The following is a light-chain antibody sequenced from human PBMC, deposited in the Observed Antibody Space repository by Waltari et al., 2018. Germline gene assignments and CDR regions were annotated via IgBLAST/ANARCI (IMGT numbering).Light chain of an antibody. CDR1: GGHTHYA. CDR2: VNSDGSH. CDR3: QTWDTGIRV. V-gene: IGLV4-69*01. J-gene: IGLJ3*02. Sequence: QLVVTQSPSASASLGASVKLTCTLSGGHTHYAITWHQQQPQKGTRFLMKVNSDGSHNKGDGIPDRFSGSSSGAERYLTISSLQSEDEADYHCQTWDTGIRVFGGGTKLIVL.